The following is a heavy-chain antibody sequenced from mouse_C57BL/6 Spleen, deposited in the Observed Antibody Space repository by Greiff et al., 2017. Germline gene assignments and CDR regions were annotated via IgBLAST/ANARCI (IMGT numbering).Heavy chain of an antibody. CDR2: IDPSDSYT. CDR1: GYTFTSYW. J-gene: IGHJ1*03. D-gene: IGHD1-1*01. CDR3: ARGLYYYGSNRYWYFDV. V-gene: IGHV1-50*01. Sequence: QVQLQQPGAELVKPGASVKLSCKASGYTFTSYWMQWVKQRPGQGLEWIGEIDPSDSYTNYTHKFKGKATLTVDTSSSTAYMQLSSLTSEDSAVYYCARGLYYYGSNRYWYFDVWGTGTTVTVSS.